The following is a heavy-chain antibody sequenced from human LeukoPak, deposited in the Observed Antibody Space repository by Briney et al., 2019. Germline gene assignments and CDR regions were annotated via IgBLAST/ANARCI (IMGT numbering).Heavy chain of an antibody. CDR3: ARSRAFNSGAFDP. CDR1: GASVSSASY. J-gene: IGHJ5*02. CDR2: IYNGVNT. Sequence: ASETLSLTCTVSGASVSSASYWTWIRQPPGKGVEWIAHIYNGVNTNYNPSLKSRVTISVDTSKNQFSLRLNSVIAADTAVYYCARSRAFNSGAFDPWGQGSLVTVSS. V-gene: IGHV4-61*01. D-gene: IGHD1-26*01.